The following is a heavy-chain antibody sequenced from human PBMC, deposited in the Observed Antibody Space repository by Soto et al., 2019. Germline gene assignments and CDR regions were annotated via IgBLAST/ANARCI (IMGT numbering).Heavy chain of an antibody. CDR3: ARRESQGPIDY. J-gene: IGHJ4*02. CDR2: IYYSGTT. CDR1: GYSISSSNW. Sequence: QVQLQESGPGLVKPSDTLSLTCAVSGYSISSSNWWGWIRQPPGKGLEWIGYIYYSGTTYYNPSLKSRVTMSGDPSKNQCSLKLTSVTAVDTAVYSCARRESQGPIDYWGQGTLVTVSS. D-gene: IGHD1-26*01. V-gene: IGHV4-28*01.